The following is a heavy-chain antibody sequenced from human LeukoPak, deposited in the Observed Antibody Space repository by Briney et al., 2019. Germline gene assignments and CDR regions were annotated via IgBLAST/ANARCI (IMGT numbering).Heavy chain of an antibody. CDR3: AREKMEVGYYGLDV. CDR1: GGTFDNSA. D-gene: IGHD1-1*01. CDR2: IIPILNIP. Sequence: GASAKVSCKASGGTFDNSAINWVRQAPGQGLEWMGRIIPILNIPNYAQKLQGRVTIAADKSTSTAYMELSSLRSDDTAVYYCAREKMEVGYYGLDVWGQGTTVTVSS. J-gene: IGHJ6*02. V-gene: IGHV1-69*04.